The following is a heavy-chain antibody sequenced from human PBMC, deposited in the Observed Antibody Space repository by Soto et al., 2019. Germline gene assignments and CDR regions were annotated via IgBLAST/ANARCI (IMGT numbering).Heavy chain of an antibody. D-gene: IGHD3-22*01. CDR1: GFIFSNFA. CDR2: ISHDGGNK. Sequence: GGSLRLSCAASGFIFSNFAMYWVRRAPGKGLEWVAVISHDGGNKIYTDSVKGRFAISRDISKNTVFLQMDSLKPEDTAVYFCAREDESSGYAGTFHHWGQGTLVTVSS. V-gene: IGHV3-30*09. CDR3: AREDESSGYAGTFHH. J-gene: IGHJ1*01.